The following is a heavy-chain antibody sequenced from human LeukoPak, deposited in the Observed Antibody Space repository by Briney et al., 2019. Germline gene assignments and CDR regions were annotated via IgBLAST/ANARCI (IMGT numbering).Heavy chain of an antibody. V-gene: IGHV3-7*03. CDR2: IKEDGTET. J-gene: IGHJ4*02. Sequence: GGSLRLSCAASGFMFSSNWMSWVRLAPGKGLEWVANIKEDGTETYYVDSVKGRFTISRDNSKNTLYLQMNSLRAEDTAVYYCAKANGDYGSYFDYWGQGTLVTVSS. D-gene: IGHD4-17*01. CDR3: AKANGDYGSYFDY. CDR1: GFMFSSNW.